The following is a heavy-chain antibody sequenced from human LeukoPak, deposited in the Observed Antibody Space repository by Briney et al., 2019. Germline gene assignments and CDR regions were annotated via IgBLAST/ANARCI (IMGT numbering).Heavy chain of an antibody. CDR3: AKGKRYPDY. CDR1: GFTFSSSA. Sequence: GGSLRLSCAASGFTFSSSAMSWVRQALGKGLEWVSAISGSGGSTYYADSVKGRFTISRDNAKNSLYLQMDSLRVEDTAVYYCAKGKRYPDYWGQGTLVTVSS. CDR2: ISGSGGST. D-gene: IGHD1-1*01. J-gene: IGHJ4*02. V-gene: IGHV3-23*01.